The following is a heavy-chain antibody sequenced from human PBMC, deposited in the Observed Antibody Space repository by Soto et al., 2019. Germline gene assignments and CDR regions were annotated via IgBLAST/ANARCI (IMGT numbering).Heavy chain of an antibody. V-gene: IGHV4-31*03. D-gene: IGHD6-6*01. Sequence: SETLSLTCTVSGGSISSGGYYWSWIRQHPGKGLEWIGYIYYSGSTYYNPSLKSRVTISVDTSKNQFSLKLSSVTAADTAVYYCARGRLYSSSSGNNWFDPWGQGTLVTVSS. CDR2: IYYSGST. J-gene: IGHJ5*02. CDR3: ARGRLYSSSSGNNWFDP. CDR1: GGSISSGGYY.